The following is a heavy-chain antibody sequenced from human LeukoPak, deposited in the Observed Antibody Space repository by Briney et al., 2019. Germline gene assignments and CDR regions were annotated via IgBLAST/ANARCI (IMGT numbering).Heavy chain of an antibody. V-gene: IGHV3-23*01. J-gene: IGHJ4*02. CDR1: GFTFSSYA. D-gene: IGHD3-3*01. CDR3: AKDPLYYDFWSGSFDY. CDR2: ISGSGGST. Sequence: GASLRPSCAASGFTFSSYAMSWVRQAPGKGLEWVSAISGSGGSTYYADSVKGRFTISRDNSKNTLYLQMNSLRAEDTAVYYCAKDPLYYDFWSGSFDYWGQGTLVTVSS.